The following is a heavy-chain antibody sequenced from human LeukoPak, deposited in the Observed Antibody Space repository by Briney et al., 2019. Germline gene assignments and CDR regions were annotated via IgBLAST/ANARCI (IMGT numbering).Heavy chain of an antibody. CDR1: GFTFSSYA. CDR3: AKEGITGTAYYYYYGMDV. CDR2: ISGSGGST. D-gene: IGHD1-20*01. J-gene: IGHJ6*02. V-gene: IGHV3-23*01. Sequence: PGGSLRLSCAASGFTFSSYAMSWVRQAPGKGLEWVSAISGSGGSTYYADSVKGRFTISRDNSKNTLYLQMNSLRAEDTAVYYCAKEGITGTAYYYYYGMDVWGQGTTVTVSS.